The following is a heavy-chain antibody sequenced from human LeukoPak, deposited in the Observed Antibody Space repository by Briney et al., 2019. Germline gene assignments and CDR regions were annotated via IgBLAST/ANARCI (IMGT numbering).Heavy chain of an antibody. CDR2: INHSGST. V-gene: IGHV4-34*01. Sequence: SETLSLTCAVYGGSFSGYYWSWIRQPPGKGLEWVGEINHSGSTKYNPSLKSRVTISVDTSKNQFSLKLSSVTAADTAVYYCARERRFLRKGGYSSGCPDYWGQGTRVTVSS. D-gene: IGHD6-19*01. J-gene: IGHJ4*02. CDR1: GGSFSGYY. CDR3: ARERRFLRKGGYSSGCPDY.